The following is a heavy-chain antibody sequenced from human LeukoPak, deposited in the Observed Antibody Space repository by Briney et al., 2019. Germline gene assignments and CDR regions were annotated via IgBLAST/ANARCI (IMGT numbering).Heavy chain of an antibody. J-gene: IGHJ1*01. V-gene: IGHV1-69*05. D-gene: IGHD3-3*01. CDR2: IIPIFGTT. Sequence: GASVKVSCKASGDTFSSYEISWVRQAPGQGLEWMGGIIPIFGTTNYAQQFQGRVTITTDESTFTTYMELRSLRSQDTAVYYCAREDDFWSGYPRHWGQGTLVTVSS. CDR3: AREDDFWSGYPRH. CDR1: GDTFSSYE.